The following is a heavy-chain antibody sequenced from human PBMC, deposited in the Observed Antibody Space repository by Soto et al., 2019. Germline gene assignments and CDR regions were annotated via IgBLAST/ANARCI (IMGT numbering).Heavy chain of an antibody. Sequence: GASVKVSCKASGYTFTSYGISWVRQAPGQGLEWMGWISAYNGNTNYAQKLQGRVTMTTDTSTSTAYMELRSLRSDDTAVYYCARLLGGLIITYYMDVWGKATTVTVSS. J-gene: IGHJ6*03. CDR1: GYTFTSYG. CDR3: ARLLGGLIITYYMDV. V-gene: IGHV1-18*01. CDR2: ISAYNGNT. D-gene: IGHD3-10*01.